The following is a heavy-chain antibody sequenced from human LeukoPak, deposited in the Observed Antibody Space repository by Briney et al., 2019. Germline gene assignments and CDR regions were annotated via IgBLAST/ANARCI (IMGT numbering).Heavy chain of an antibody. D-gene: IGHD3-16*01. CDR2: IKSDGSNT. CDR1: GFTLSSYW. CDR3: SRGKIMGYDFDY. V-gene: IGHV3-74*01. J-gene: IGHJ4*02. Sequence: PGGSLRLSCAASGFTLSSYWMFCVSKAPGKGLEWLSRIKSDGSNTLYADSVKGRFTLSRDNAKNPLYLQMNSLKAEDTAVYYCSRGKIMGYDFDYRGRGALVTVSS.